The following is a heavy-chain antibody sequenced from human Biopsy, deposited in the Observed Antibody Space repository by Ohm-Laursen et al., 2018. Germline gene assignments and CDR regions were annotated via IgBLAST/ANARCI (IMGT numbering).Heavy chain of an antibody. J-gene: IGHJ3*01. V-gene: IGHV4-34*01. CDR2: FSHTGTT. Sequence: GTLSLTCAVDGGSFSGYDWTWIRQPPGKGLEWVGEFSHTGTTIYDPSLKSRLTISVDKSKNHFSLRLTSVTAADTATYFCARGPYGDNAGAFDVWGQGTVVTVSS. CDR3: ARGPYGDNAGAFDV. D-gene: IGHD4/OR15-4a*01. CDR1: GGSFSGYD.